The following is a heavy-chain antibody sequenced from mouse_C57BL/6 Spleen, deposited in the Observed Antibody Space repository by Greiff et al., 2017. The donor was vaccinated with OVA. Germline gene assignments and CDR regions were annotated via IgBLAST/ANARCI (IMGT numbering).Heavy chain of an antibody. D-gene: IGHD2-1*01. Sequence: EVQLQQSGAELVRPGASVKLSCTASGFHITDYYMHWVNQRPDQGLEWIGRIDPEDGATEYAPKFQGKATMTAYTSSNTAYRQLSSLTSEDTAVYYCTTRGNYLAWFAYWGQGTLVTVSA. CDR3: TTRGNYLAWFAY. V-gene: IGHV14-1*01. J-gene: IGHJ3*01. CDR2: IDPEDGAT. CDR1: GFHITDYY.